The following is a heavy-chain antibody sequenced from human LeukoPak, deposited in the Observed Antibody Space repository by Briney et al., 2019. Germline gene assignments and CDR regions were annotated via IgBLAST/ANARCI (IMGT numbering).Heavy chain of an antibody. CDR1: GYTLTELS. J-gene: IGHJ3*02. D-gene: IGHD2-15*01. CDR2: FDPEDGET. CDR3: ATGPSGDDAFDI. V-gene: IGHV1-24*01. Sequence: GASVKVSCKVSGYTLTELSMHWVRQAPGKGLEWMGGFDPEDGETIYAQKFQGRVTMTEDTSTDTAYMELSSLRSEDTAVYYCATGPSGDDAFDIWGQGTMVTVSS.